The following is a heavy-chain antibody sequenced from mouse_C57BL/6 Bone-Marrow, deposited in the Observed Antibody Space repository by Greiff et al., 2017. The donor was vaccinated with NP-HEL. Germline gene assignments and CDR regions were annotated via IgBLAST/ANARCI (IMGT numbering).Heavy chain of an antibody. J-gene: IGHJ2*01. CDR2: ISSGSSTI. CDR3: ARNYYGSSYVDYFDY. D-gene: IGHD1-1*01. Sequence: EVKVVESGGGLVKPGGSLKLSCAASGFTFSDYGMHWVRQAPEKGLEWVAYISSGSSTIYYADTVKGRFTISRDNAKNTLFLQMTSLRSEDTAMYYCARNYYGSSYVDYFDYWGQGTTLTVSS. V-gene: IGHV5-17*01. CDR1: GFTFSDYG.